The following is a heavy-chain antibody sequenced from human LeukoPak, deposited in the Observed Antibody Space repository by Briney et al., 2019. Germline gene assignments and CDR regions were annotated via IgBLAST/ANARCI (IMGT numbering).Heavy chain of an antibody. J-gene: IGHJ4*02. CDR3: ARGGRVPAAPIYFDY. D-gene: IGHD2-2*01. V-gene: IGHV3-30-3*01. Sequence: GSLRLSCAASGFTFSSYAMHWVRQAPGKGLEWVAVISYDGSNKYYADSVNGRFTISRDNSKNTLYLQMNSLRAEDTAVYYCARGGRVPAAPIYFDYWGQGTLVTVSS. CDR2: ISYDGSNK. CDR1: GFTFSSYA.